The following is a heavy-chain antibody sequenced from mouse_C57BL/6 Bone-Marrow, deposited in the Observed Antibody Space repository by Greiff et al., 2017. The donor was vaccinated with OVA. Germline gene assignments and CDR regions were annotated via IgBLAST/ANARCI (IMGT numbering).Heavy chain of an antibody. J-gene: IGHJ2*01. CDR3: TAHYYGSSSDY. CDR2: IRLKSDNYAT. V-gene: IGHV6-3*01. Sequence: EVKLEESGGGLVQPGGSMKLSCVASGFTFSNYWMNWVRQSPEKGLEWVAQIRLKSDNYATNYAESVKGRFTISRDDSKSSVYLQMINLRAEDTGIYYCTAHYYGSSSDYWGQGTTLTVSS. D-gene: IGHD1-1*01. CDR1: GFTFSNYW.